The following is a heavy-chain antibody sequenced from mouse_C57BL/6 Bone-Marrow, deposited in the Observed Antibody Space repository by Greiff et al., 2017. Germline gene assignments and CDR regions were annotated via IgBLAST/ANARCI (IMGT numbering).Heavy chain of an antibody. CDR1: GYTFTDYE. D-gene: IGHD1-1*01. CDR3: TRCRVYEVWFAY. V-gene: IGHV1-15*01. Sequence: QVQLLQSGAELVRPGASVTLSCKASGYTFTDYEMHWVKQTPVHGLEWIGAIDPETGCTAYNQKVKGKVILTADKTSSTACMELRSLTSEDSAVYCCTRCRVYEVWFAYWGQGTLVTVSA. CDR2: IDPETGCT. J-gene: IGHJ3*01.